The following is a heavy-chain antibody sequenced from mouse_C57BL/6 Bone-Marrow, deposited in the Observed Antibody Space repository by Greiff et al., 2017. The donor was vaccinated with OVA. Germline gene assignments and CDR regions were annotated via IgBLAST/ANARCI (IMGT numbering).Heavy chain of an antibody. CDR3: ASYYGSSYWYFDV. J-gene: IGHJ1*03. CDR1: GFNIKDYY. Sequence: VQLQQSGAELVKPGASVKLSCTASGFNIKDYYMHWVKQRTEQGLEWIGRIDPEDGEPKYAPQFQGKATLTADTSSNTAYLQLSSRTSVDTAVYYCASYYGSSYWYFDVWGTGTTVTGSS. D-gene: IGHD1-1*01. V-gene: IGHV14-2*01. CDR2: IDPEDGEP.